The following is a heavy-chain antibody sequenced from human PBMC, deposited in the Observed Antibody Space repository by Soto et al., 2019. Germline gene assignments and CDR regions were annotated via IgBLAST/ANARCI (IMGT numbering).Heavy chain of an antibody. CDR1: GFTFSSYG. D-gene: IGHD3-22*01. CDR3: ARDETPYYYDSSGFLIDY. CDR2: IWYDGSNK. Sequence: GGSLRLSCAASGFTFSSYGMHWVRQAPGKGLEWVAVIWYDGSNKYYADSVKGRFTISRDNSKNTLYLQMNSLRAKDTAVYYCARDETPYYYDSSGFLIDYWGQGTLVTVSS. V-gene: IGHV3-33*01. J-gene: IGHJ4*02.